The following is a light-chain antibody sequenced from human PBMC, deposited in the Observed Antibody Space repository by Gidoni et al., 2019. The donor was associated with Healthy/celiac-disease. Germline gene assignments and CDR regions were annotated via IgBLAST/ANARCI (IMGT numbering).Light chain of an antibody. V-gene: IGKV3-15*01. J-gene: IGKJ2*01. Sequence: EIVMTQSPATLSVSPGERATLSCRASQSVSSNLAWYQQKPGQAPRLLIYGASTRATGIPARFSGIGSGTEFTLTISSLQSEDFAVYYCQQYNNWLHTFGQGTKLEIK. CDR2: GAS. CDR3: QQYNNWLHT. CDR1: QSVSSN.